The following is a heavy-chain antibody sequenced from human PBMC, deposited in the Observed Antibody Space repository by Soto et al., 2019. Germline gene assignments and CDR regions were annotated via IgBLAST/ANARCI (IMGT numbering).Heavy chain of an antibody. CDR3: ARYDVSSRHYPYFVY. D-gene: IGHD3-22*01. V-gene: IGHV3-11*01. CDR2: ISSSGSTI. CDR1: GVTFSDDY. Sequence: GGTLRLSCAASGVTFSDDYMSWIRQAPGKGLEWVSYISSSGSTIYYADSVKGRFTISRDNAKNSLYLQMNSLRAEDTAVYYCARYDVSSRHYPYFVYWGQGPLGTVSS. J-gene: IGHJ4*02.